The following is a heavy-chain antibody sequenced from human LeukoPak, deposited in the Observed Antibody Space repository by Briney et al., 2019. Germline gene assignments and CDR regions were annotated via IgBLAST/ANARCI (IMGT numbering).Heavy chain of an antibody. J-gene: IGHJ6*02. V-gene: IGHV1-69*04. D-gene: IGHD2-15*01. CDR1: GGTFSSYA. CDR2: IIPILGIA. CDR3: ARESRYCSGGSCYSSYYYGMDV. Sequence: GASVKVSYKASGGTFSSYAISWVRQAPGQGLEWMGRIIPILGIANYAQKFQGRVTITADKSTTTAYMELSSLRSEDTAVYYCARESRYCSGGSCYSSYYYGMDVWGQGTTVNVSS.